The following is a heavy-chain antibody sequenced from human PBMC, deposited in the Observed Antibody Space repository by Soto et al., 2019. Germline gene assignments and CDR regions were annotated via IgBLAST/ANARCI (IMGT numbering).Heavy chain of an antibody. CDR2: MNPNSGNT. V-gene: IGHV1-8*01. J-gene: IGHJ6*02. CDR3: ARGVPYYDILTGYYFRGMDI. CDR1: GYTFTSYD. D-gene: IGHD3-9*01. Sequence: ASVNVSCKASGYTFTSYDINWVRQATGQGLEWMGWMNPNSGNTGYAQKFQGRVTMTRNTSIRTAYMELSSLRSEDTAVYYCARGVPYYDILTGYYFRGMDIWGQETTVTVSS.